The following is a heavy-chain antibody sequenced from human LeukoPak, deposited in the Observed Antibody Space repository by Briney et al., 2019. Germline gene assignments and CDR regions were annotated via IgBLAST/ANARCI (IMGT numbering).Heavy chain of an antibody. CDR3: ARVDTIFGVVPGY. V-gene: IGHV7-4-1*02. Sequence: ASVKVSCKASGYTFTGYYMHWVRQAPGQGLEWMGWINTNTGNPTYAQGFTGRFVFSLDTSVSTAYLQISSLKAEDTAVYYCARVDTIFGVVPGYWGQGTLVTVSS. CDR1: GYTFTGYY. J-gene: IGHJ4*02. D-gene: IGHD3-3*01. CDR2: INTNTGNP.